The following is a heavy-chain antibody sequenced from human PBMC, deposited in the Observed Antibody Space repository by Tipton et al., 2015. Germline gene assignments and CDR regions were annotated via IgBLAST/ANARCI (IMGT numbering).Heavy chain of an antibody. D-gene: IGHD5-24*01. CDR1: GGSISRSDYY. CDR2: ISHSGNT. V-gene: IGHV4-39*07. CDR3: ARDLEHGMDV. J-gene: IGHJ6*02. Sequence: TLSLTCNVFGGSISRSDYYWGWIRQPPGKGLEWIGSISHSGNTYYNPSLKSRVTMSRDTSKNQFSLTLNSVTAADTAVYYCARDLEHGMDVWGQGTTVTVSS.